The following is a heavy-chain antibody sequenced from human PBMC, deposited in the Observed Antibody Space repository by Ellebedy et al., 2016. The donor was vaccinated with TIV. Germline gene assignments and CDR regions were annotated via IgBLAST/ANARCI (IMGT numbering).Heavy chain of an antibody. Sequence: GESLKISCAVSGFTVRNNYMRWVRQAPGKGLEWVSLIYSGGETDYADYVKGRFTISRDNSKNILYLQMTSLRVEDTAVYYCATRAVAAPKWGRGTLVTVSS. CDR3: ATRAVAAPK. D-gene: IGHD6-19*01. CDR1: GFTVRNNY. J-gene: IGHJ4*02. CDR2: IYSGGET. V-gene: IGHV3-53*01.